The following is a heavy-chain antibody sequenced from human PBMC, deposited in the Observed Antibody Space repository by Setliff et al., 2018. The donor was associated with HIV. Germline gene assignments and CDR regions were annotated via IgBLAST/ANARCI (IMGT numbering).Heavy chain of an antibody. CDR1: GYTISTSG. CDR2: ISINNGNS. J-gene: IGHJ4*02. Sequence: ASVKVSCKASGYTISTSGISWVRQAPGQGLKWMGWISINNGNSNYGQQFQGRVTMTTDTSTNTAYMELRSLRSDDTAVYYCARVQHAVVYSFEWFLMDFWGQGTRVTVSS. CDR3: ARVQHAVVYSFEWFLMDF. D-gene: IGHD3-3*01. V-gene: IGHV1-18*01.